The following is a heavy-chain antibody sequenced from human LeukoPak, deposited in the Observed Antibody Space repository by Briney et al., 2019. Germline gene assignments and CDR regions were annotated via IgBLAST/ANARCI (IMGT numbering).Heavy chain of an antibody. CDR1: GGSFSGYY. CDR2: INHSGST. D-gene: IGHD2-2*01. J-gene: IGHJ4*02. Sequence: PSETLSLTCAVYGGSFSGYYWSWIRQPPGKGLEWIGEINHSGSTNYNPSLKSRVTISVDTSKNQFSLKLSSVTAADTAVYYCARSPRYHRFDYWGQGTLVTVSS. CDR3: ARSPRYHRFDY. V-gene: IGHV4-34*01.